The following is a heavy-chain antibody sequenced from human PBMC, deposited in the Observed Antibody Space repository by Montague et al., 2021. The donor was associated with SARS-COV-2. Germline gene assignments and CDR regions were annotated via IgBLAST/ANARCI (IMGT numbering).Heavy chain of an antibody. V-gene: IGHV4-34*01. Sequence: LRLSCAASGFIFGDYWMSWVRQSPRSGLEWIAEINHSGTANYNPSLKSRVSISVDTPKNQFTLKLTSVTAADTAMYYCAKEREVVRAARTLVAFDLWGQGTMVTVSS. CDR3: AKEREVVRAARTLVAFDL. D-gene: IGHD2-2*01. CDR1: GFIFGDYW. J-gene: IGHJ3*01. CDR2: INHSGTA.